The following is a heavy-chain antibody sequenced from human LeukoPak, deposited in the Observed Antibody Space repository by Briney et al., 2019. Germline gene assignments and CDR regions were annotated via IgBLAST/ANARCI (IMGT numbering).Heavy chain of an antibody. D-gene: IGHD2/OR15-2a*01. CDR1: GFTFSSQA. CDR3: ATVAYFDASF. CDR2: VSGSGGST. V-gene: IGHV3-23*01. Sequence: PGGSLRLSCAASGFTFSSQAMSWVRQAPGEGLEWLSAVSGSGGSTYYVDSVKGRFTISRDNSKNSLFLQMSSLRAEDTAVYYCATVAYFDASFWGQGTLVTVSS. J-gene: IGHJ4*02.